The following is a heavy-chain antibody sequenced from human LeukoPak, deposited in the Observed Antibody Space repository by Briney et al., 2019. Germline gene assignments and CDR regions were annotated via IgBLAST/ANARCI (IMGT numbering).Heavy chain of an antibody. D-gene: IGHD3-22*01. Sequence: QTGGSLRLSCAAPGFTFSSFWMSWIRQAPGKGLNWVSNIKRDASEKYYVDSVKGRFTISRDNAKNSLYLQMNSLRAEDTAVYYCARESGYYTNWFDPWGQGTLVTVSS. CDR3: ARESGYYTNWFDP. J-gene: IGHJ5*02. V-gene: IGHV3-7*01. CDR2: IKRDASEK. CDR1: GFTFSSFW.